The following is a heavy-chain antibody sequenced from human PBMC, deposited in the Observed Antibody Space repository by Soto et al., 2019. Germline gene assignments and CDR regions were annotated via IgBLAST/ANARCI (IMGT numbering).Heavy chain of an antibody. CDR1: GGSISSYY. V-gene: IGHV4-59*01. CDR3: ARVVGDRSYYNSLILFDY. D-gene: IGHD3-10*01. CDR2: IYYSGST. J-gene: IGHJ4*02. Sequence: PSETLSLTCTVSGGSISSYYWSWIRQPPGKGLEWIGYIYYSGSTNYNPSLKSRVTISVDTSKNQFSLKLSSVTAADTAVYYCARVVGDRSYYNSLILFDYWGQGTLVTVSS.